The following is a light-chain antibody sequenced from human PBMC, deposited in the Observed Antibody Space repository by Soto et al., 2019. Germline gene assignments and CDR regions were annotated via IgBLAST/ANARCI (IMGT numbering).Light chain of an antibody. J-gene: IGKJ1*01. CDR1: QSISSY. V-gene: IGKV1-39*01. CDR2: AAS. Sequence: DIQMTQSPSYLSASVGDRVTITCRASQSISSYLNWYQQKPGKAPKLLIYAASSLQSGVPSRFSGSGSGTDFTLTISSLQPEDFATYYCQQRYSTPWTFGQGTKVESK. CDR3: QQRYSTPWT.